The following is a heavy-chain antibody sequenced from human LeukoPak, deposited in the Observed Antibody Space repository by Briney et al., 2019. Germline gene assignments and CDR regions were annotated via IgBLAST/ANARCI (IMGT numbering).Heavy chain of an antibody. D-gene: IGHD4-11*01. V-gene: IGHV4-39*01. J-gene: IGHJ4*02. CDR3: TRLPLDYSVDY. CDR2: VSYFGTT. Sequence: SETLSLTCTASGDSISNTAYWWGWIRQSPGKGLEWIGSVSYFGTTSYSPSLKSRVTMSIDTSKKQFSLQLSSVTAADTAAYYCTRLPLDYSVDYWGQGALVSVSS. CDR1: GDSISNTAYW.